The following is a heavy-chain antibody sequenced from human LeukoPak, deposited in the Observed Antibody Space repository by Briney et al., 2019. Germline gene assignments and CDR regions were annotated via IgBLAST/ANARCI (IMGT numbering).Heavy chain of an antibody. D-gene: IGHD1-1*01. J-gene: IGHJ4*02. CDR3: VRALGTGSY. Sequence: PGRSLRLSCAASGFTFSSYGMHWVRQAPGKGLEWVAVIWYDGSNKYYADSVKGRFTISRDNSKNTLYLQMNSLRVEDTAVYYCVRALGTGSYWGQGTLVTVSP. CDR1: GFTFSSYG. CDR2: IWYDGSNK. V-gene: IGHV3-33*01.